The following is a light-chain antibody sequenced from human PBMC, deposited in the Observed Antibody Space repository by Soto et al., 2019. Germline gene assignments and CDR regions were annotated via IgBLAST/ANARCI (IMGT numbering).Light chain of an antibody. J-gene: IGKJ5*01. V-gene: IGKV3-11*01. CDR2: DAS. CDR3: QQRSNWIT. CDR1: QSVSSY. Sequence: SVLTHSPATLSLSPRERATLSCRASQSVSSYLAWDQQKPGQAPRLLIYDASNRATGIPARFSGSGSGTDFTLTISSLEPEDFAVYYCQQRSNWITFGQGTRLEIK.